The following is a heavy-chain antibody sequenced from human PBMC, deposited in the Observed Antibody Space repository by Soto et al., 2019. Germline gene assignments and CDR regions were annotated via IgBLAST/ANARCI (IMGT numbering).Heavy chain of an antibody. J-gene: IGHJ4*02. CDR1: GYAFTTYG. CDR3: ARGRDGDY. D-gene: IGHD6-6*01. V-gene: IGHV1-18*01. Sequence: QVHLVQSGAEVKKPGASVKVSCKGSGYAFTTYGITGVRQAPGQGLEWMGWISAHNGNTIYAQKLQGRVTVTRDTSTSTAYMELRSLISDDTAVYYCARGRDGDYWGQGALVTVSS. CDR2: ISAHNGNT.